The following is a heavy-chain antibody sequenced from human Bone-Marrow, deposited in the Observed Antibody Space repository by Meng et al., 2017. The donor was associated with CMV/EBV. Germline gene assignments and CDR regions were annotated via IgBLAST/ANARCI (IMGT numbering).Heavy chain of an antibody. V-gene: IGHV3-7*01. D-gene: IGHD6-6*01. J-gene: IGHJ6*02. CDR1: GFTFSRYW. CDR2: INQDGNEK. Sequence: GESLRLSCAASGFTFSRYWMSWVRQAPGKGLEWVANINQDGNEKYYVDSVKGRFTISRDNAKNSLFLQMNSLRAEDTAVYYCARDPTKYSSSTQYAIYYYYYYGMDVWGQGTTVTVSS. CDR3: ARDPTKYSSSTQYAIYYYYYYGMDV.